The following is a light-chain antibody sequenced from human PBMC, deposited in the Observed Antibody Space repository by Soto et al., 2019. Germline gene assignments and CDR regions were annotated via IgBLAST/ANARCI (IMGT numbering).Light chain of an antibody. CDR3: SSYTSRSTLV. CDR1: SSDIGGYNY. J-gene: IGLJ1*01. CDR2: EVT. Sequence: QSVLTQPASVSGSPGQSITISCTGTSSDIGGYNYVSWFQQHPGKAPKVMIYEVTNRPSGVSNRFSGSKSGNTASLTISGLQAEDEADYYCSSYTSRSTLVFGSRTKVTVL. V-gene: IGLV2-14*01.